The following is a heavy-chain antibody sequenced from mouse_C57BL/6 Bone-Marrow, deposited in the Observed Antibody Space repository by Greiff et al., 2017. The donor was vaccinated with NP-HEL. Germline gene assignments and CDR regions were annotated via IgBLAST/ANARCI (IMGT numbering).Heavy chain of an antibody. CDR2: IHPSDSDT. D-gene: IGHD2-3*01. CDR3: AFFDGYYGSH. J-gene: IGHJ2*01. Sequence: QVQLKQPGAELVKPGASVKVSCKASGYTFPSSCIPCLPPRPGHGLEWLGRIHPSDSDTNYNQKFKGKATLTVDKSSSTAYMQLSSLTSEDSAVYYCAFFDGYYGSHWGQGTTLTVSS. CDR1: GYTFPSSC. V-gene: IGHV1-74*01.